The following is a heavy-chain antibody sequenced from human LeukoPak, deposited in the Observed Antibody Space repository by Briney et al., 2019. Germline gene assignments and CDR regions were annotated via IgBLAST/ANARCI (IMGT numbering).Heavy chain of an antibody. CDR2: ISYDGSNK. CDR1: GFTFSSYA. J-gene: IGHJ4*02. Sequence: PGGSLRLSCAASGFTFSSYATHWVRQAPGKGLEWVAVISYDGSNKYYADSVKGRFTISRDNSKNTLYLQMNSLRAEDTAVYYCARGHGYYFDYWGQGTLVTVSS. CDR3: ARGHGYYFDY. V-gene: IGHV3-30-3*01.